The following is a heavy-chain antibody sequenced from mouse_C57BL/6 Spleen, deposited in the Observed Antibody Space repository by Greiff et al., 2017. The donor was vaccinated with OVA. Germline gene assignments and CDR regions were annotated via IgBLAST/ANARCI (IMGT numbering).Heavy chain of an antibody. Sequence: EVKLMESGPGMVKPSQSLSLTCTVTGYSITSGYDWHWIRHFPGNKLEWMGYISYSGSTNYNPSLKSRISITHDTSKNHFFLKLNSVTTEDTATYYCARDQGYYYGSHYWFFDVWGTGTTVTVSS. D-gene: IGHD1-1*01. J-gene: IGHJ1*03. CDR2: ISYSGST. CDR3: ARDQGYYYGSHYWFFDV. V-gene: IGHV3-1*01. CDR1: GYSITSGYD.